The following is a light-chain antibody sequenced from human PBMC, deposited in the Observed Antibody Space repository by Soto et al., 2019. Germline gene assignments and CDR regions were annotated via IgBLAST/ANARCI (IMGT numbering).Light chain of an antibody. V-gene: IGLV1-44*01. CDR1: SSNIGTYT. CDR3: AAWDDRLNDVV. Sequence: QSVLTQSPSASGTPGQRVTISCSGSSSNIGTYTVNWYQQLPGTAPKLLIYSNNQRPSGVPDRFSGSNSGPSASLAISGLQSADEADYYCAAWDDRLNDVVFGGVTQLTVL. CDR2: SNN. J-gene: IGLJ2*01.